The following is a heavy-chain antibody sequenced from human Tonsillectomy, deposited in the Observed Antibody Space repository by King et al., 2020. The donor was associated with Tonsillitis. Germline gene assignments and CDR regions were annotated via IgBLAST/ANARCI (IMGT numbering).Heavy chain of an antibody. Sequence: VQLLESGGGLVKPGGSLRLSCATSGFTFSNYDMNWVRQAPGGGLEWVSAIRSSNKYIYYPSSVKGRFTISRDSAKNSLYLQMNSLRAEDTAVYYCAKDKGADYYDSGRGAFDIWGQGAMVTVSS. CDR1: GFTFSNYD. J-gene: IGHJ3*02. D-gene: IGHD3-22*01. CDR2: IRSSNKYI. V-gene: IGHV3-21*01. CDR3: AKDKGADYYDSGRGAFDI.